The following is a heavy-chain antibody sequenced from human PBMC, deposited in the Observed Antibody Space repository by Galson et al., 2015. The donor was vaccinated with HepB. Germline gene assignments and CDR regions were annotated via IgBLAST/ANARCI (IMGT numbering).Heavy chain of an antibody. CDR2: ISPGDSET. V-gene: IGHV5-51*01. D-gene: IGHD3-10*01. CDR1: GYSFTNYW. J-gene: IGHJ4*02. Sequence: QSGAEVKKTGESLQISCKGSGYSFTNYWIGWVRQMPGKGLEWMGIISPGDSETRYSPSFQGQVTMSADKSISTASLQWSSLKASDTAIYYCARQYPYRVRGGTEYSFDYWGQGTLVTVSS. CDR3: ARQYPYRVRGGTEYSFDY.